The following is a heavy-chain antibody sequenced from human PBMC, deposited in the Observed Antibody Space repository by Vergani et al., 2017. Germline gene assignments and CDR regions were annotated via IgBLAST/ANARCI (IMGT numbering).Heavy chain of an antibody. V-gene: IGHV1-69*12. Sequence: QVQLVQSGAEVKKPGSSVKVSCKASGGTFSSYAISWVRQAPGQGLEWMGGIIPIFGTANYAQKFQGRVTITADESTSTAYMELSSLRSEDTAVYYCARVTVVPAAIGYYYYGMDVWGQGTTVTVSS. CDR3: ARVTVVPAAIGYYYYGMDV. J-gene: IGHJ6*02. CDR1: GGTFSSYA. CDR2: IIPIFGTA. D-gene: IGHD2-2*01.